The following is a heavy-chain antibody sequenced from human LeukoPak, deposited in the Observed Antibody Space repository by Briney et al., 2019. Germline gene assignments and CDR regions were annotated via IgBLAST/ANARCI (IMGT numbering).Heavy chain of an antibody. J-gene: IGHJ4*02. Sequence: GRSLRLSCAASGFTFSSYAMRWVRQAPGKGLEWVALISYDGSNKYYADSVKGRFTISRDNSKNTLYLQMNSLRAEDTAVYYCARGGGDYCSGGSCPTYYFDYWGQGTLVTVSS. D-gene: IGHD2-15*01. V-gene: IGHV3-30*04. CDR2: ISYDGSNK. CDR1: GFTFSSYA. CDR3: ARGGGDYCSGGSCPTYYFDY.